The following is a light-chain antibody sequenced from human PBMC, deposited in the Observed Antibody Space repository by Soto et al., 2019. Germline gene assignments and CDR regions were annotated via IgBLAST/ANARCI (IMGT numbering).Light chain of an antibody. CDR2: KAS. J-gene: IGKJ1*01. CDR3: QQYSTYTPRT. CDR1: QTISSW. Sequence: DIQITQSPSTLFGSVGDRVTITCRASQTISSWLAWYQQKPGKAPKLLIYKASTLKSGVPSRFSGSGSGAEFTLTISSLQPDDFATYYCQQYSTYTPRTFGQGTKVDIK. V-gene: IGKV1-5*03.